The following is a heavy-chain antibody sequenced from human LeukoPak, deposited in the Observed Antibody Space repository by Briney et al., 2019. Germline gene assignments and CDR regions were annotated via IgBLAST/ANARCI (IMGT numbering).Heavy chain of an antibody. CDR1: GFTFSSYA. J-gene: IGHJ4*02. D-gene: IGHD6-13*01. V-gene: IGHV3-23*01. CDR2: ISGSGGST. Sequence: GGSLRLSCAASGFTFSSYAMSWVRQAPGKGLEWVSAISGSGGSTYYADSVKGRFTISRDNAKNSLYLQMNSLRAEDTAVYYCARGPYSSSWYGWGQGTLVTVSS. CDR3: ARGPYSSSWYG.